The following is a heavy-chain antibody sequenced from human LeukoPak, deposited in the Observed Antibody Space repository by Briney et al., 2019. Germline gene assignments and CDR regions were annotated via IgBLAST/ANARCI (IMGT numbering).Heavy chain of an antibody. D-gene: IGHD3-16*02. Sequence: SETLSLTCTVSGGSISSSNYYWGWIRQPPGKGLEWIGSMYYSGNTDYDPSLKSRVTISVDTSKNQFSLKVNSVTAADTAVYYCARTLGWASSRYPFDGWGQGTLVTVSS. CDR3: ARTLGWASSRYPFDG. CDR2: MYYSGNT. CDR1: GGSISSSNYY. J-gene: IGHJ4*02. V-gene: IGHV4-39*01.